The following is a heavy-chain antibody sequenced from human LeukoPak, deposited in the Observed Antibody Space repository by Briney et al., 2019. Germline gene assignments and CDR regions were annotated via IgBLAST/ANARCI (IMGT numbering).Heavy chain of an antibody. CDR3: ARDHSTSYSAGAFDI. J-gene: IGHJ3*02. CDR2: ISSDGSST. D-gene: IGHD2-2*01. V-gene: IGHV3-74*01. CDR1: GFTFSSYW. Sequence: GGSLRLSCAASGFTFSSYWMHWVRQAPGKGLVWVSRISSDGSSTSYADSVKGRFTISRDNAKNTLYLQMNSLRAEDTAVYYCARDHSTSYSAGAFDIWGQGTMVTVSS.